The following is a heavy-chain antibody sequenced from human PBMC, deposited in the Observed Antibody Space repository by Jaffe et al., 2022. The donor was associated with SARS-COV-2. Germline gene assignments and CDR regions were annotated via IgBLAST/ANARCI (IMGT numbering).Heavy chain of an antibody. CDR1: GFTFSNAW. V-gene: IGHV3-15*01. Sequence: EVQLVESGGGLVKPGGSLRLSCAASGFTFSNAWMSWVRQAPGKGLEWVGRIKSKTDGGTTDYAAPVKGRFTISRDDSKNTLYLQMNSLKTEDTAVYYCTTKTQLWAKLDYWGQGTLVTVSS. CDR2: IKSKTDGGTT. CDR3: TTKTQLWAKLDY. J-gene: IGHJ4*02. D-gene: IGHD5-18*01.